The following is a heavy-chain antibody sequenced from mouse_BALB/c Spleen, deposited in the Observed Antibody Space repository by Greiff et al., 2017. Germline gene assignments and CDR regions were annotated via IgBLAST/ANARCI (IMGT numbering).Heavy chain of an antibody. Sequence: EVMLVESGGDLVKPGGSLKLSCAASGFTFSSYGMSWVRQTPDTRLEWVATISSGGSYTYYPDSVKGRFTISRDNAKNTLYLQRSSLKSEDTAMYYGARLGYGNRVFDYWGQGTTLTVSS. CDR3: ARLGYGNRVFDY. J-gene: IGHJ2*01. CDR2: ISSGGSYT. D-gene: IGHD2-10*02. V-gene: IGHV5-6*01. CDR1: GFTFSSYG.